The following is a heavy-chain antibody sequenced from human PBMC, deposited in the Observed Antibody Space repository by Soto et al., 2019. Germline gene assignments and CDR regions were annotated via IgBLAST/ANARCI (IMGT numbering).Heavy chain of an antibody. V-gene: IGHV1-18*01. CDR1: GYTFTSYG. J-gene: IGHJ4*02. CDR3: ARDRGSYALDY. D-gene: IGHD1-26*01. Sequence: QVQLVQSGAEVKKPGASVKVSCKASGYTFTSYGISWVRQAPGQGLEWMGWISADNGNTNYAQKLQGRVTMTTDTSTSTGYMGLRSLRSDDTAVYYCARDRGSYALDYWGQGTLVTVSS. CDR2: ISADNGNT.